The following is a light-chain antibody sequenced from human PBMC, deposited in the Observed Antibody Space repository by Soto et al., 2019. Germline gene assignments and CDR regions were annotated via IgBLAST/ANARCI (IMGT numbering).Light chain of an antibody. J-gene: IGKJ1*01. Sequence: DIQMTQSPSSLSASVGDRITITCRASQTVRRWLDWYQQKPGKAPTLLIYDVSTLERGVPSRFSGSGSGTEVTLTIISLQADDFATYYCQHYNIFPWTFGQGTKVEI. CDR3: QHYNIFPWT. CDR1: QTVRRW. CDR2: DVS. V-gene: IGKV1-5*01.